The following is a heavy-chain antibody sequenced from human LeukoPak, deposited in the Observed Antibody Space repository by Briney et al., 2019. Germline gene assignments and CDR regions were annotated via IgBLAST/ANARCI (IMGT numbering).Heavy chain of an antibody. CDR2: IYYSGST. D-gene: IGHD3-9*01. Sequence: SETLSLTCTVSGGSISSYYWSWIRQPPGKGLEWIGYIYYSGSTNYNPSLKSRVTISVDTSENQFSLKLSSVTAADTAVYYCARVTILTGYAVDYWGHGTLVTVSS. J-gene: IGHJ4*01. CDR1: GGSISSYY. CDR3: ARVTILTGYAVDY. V-gene: IGHV4-59*01.